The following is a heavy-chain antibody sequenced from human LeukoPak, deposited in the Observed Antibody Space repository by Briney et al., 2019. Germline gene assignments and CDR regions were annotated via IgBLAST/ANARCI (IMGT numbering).Heavy chain of an antibody. D-gene: IGHD6-19*01. Sequence: SETLSLTCAVYGGSFSGYYWSWIRQPPGKGLEWIGEINHSGSTNYNPSLKSRVTISVDTSKNQFSLKLSSVTAADTAVYYCARYSSGPHDAFDIWGQGTMVTVSS. CDR3: ARYSSGPHDAFDI. J-gene: IGHJ3*02. CDR2: INHSGST. CDR1: GGSFSGYY. V-gene: IGHV4-34*01.